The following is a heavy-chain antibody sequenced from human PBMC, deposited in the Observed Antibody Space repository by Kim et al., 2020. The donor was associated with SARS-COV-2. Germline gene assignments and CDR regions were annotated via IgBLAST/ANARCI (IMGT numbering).Heavy chain of an antibody. J-gene: IGHJ4*02. V-gene: IGHV4-34*01. Sequence: SETLSLRCAVSGGSLSGYYWSWIRQPPGKGLEWLGEVTQGASANYSPSLKSRVIISLDTSNNHLSLTLSSVTAADTAVYYCARGRHHDDTSGYLYWGQGSLVTVSS. D-gene: IGHD3-22*01. CDR1: GGSLSGYY. CDR2: VTQGASA. CDR3: ARGRHHDDTSGYLY.